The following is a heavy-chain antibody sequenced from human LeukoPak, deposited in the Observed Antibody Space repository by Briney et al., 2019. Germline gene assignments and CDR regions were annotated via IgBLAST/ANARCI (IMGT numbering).Heavy chain of an antibody. V-gene: IGHV3-64*01. D-gene: IGHD6-6*01. Sequence: PGGSLRLSCAASGFTFSSYAMHWVRQAPGKGLEYVSAISSNGGSTYYANSVKGRFTISRDNSKNTLYLQMGSLRAEDMAVYYCASELVIAARQRDDAFDIWGQGTMVTVSS. CDR3: ASELVIAARQRDDAFDI. CDR2: ISSNGGST. J-gene: IGHJ3*02. CDR1: GFTFSSYA.